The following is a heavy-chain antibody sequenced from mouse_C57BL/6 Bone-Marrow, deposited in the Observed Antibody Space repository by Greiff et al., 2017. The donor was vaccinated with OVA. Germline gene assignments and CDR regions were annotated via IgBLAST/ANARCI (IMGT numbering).Heavy chain of an antibody. CDR3: THRYDYAAY. D-gene: IGHD2-4*01. CDR2: IDPENGDT. V-gene: IGHV14-4*01. J-gene: IGHJ3*01. CDR1: GFNIKDDY. Sequence: EVQLQQSGAELVRPGASVKLSCTASGFNIKDDYMHWVKQRPEQGLEWIGWIDPENGDTEYASKFQGKATITADTSSNTAYLQLRSLTSEDTAVYYCTHRYDYAAYWGQGTLVTVSA.